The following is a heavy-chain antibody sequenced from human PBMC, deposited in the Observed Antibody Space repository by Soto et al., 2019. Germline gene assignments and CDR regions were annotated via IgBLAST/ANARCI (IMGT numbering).Heavy chain of an antibody. Sequence: EVQLVESGGGLVQPGGSLRLSCAASGIIVKSNYMNWVRQAPGKGLEWGSIIYSGGSTYYADSVKGRFPISRHDSKDTLYLQMSSLRSEDTATYYCARGVFGQPDSWGQGTLVIVSS. CDR1: GIIVKSNY. J-gene: IGHJ5*01. CDR2: IYSGGST. D-gene: IGHD2-21*01. CDR3: ARGVFGQPDS. V-gene: IGHV3-53*04.